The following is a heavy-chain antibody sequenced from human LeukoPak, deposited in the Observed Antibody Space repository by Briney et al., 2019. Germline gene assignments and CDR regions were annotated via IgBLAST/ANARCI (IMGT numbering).Heavy chain of an antibody. J-gene: IGHJ4*02. CDR1: GFTFSSYS. Sequence: GSLRLSCAASGFTFSSYSMNWIRQPPGKGLEWIGSIYYSGSTYYNPSLKSRVTISVDTSKNQFSPKLSSVTAADTAVYYCARLGVRIAARPFDYWGQGTLVTVSS. V-gene: IGHV4-39*01. CDR3: ARLGVRIAARPFDY. CDR2: IYYSGST. D-gene: IGHD6-6*01.